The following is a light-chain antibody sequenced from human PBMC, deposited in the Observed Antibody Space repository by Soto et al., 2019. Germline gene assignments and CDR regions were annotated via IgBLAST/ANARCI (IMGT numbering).Light chain of an antibody. J-gene: IGLJ3*02. CDR3: AAWDDGLSGRV. Sequence: QSVLTQPPSASGTPGQRVTMSCSGSGSNIGPNYVYWFQQFPGTEPTLLIYNNDQRPSGVPDRCSGSKSGTSASLVIIGRLYEDEADYYCAAWDDGLSGRVFGGGTKLTVL. CDR1: GSNIGPNY. CDR2: NND. V-gene: IGLV1-47*02.